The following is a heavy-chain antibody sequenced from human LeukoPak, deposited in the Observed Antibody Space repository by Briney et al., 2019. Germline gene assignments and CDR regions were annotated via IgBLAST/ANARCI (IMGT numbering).Heavy chain of an antibody. CDR2: ISAYNGNT. D-gene: IGHD2-2*02. V-gene: IGHV1-18*01. CDR1: GYTFTSYG. CDR3: ARDCSSTSCYTVFDY. Sequence: ASVKVSCKASGYTFTSYGISWVRQATRQGLEWMGWISAYNGNTNYAQKLQGRVTMTTDTSTSTAYMELRSLRSDDTAVYYCARDCSSTSCYTVFDYWGQGTLVTVSS. J-gene: IGHJ4*02.